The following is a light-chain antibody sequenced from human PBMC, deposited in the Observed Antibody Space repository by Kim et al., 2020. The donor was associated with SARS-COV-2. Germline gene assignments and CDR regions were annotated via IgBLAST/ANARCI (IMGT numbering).Light chain of an antibody. J-gene: IGKJ2*01. CDR3: QQYNKWPPYT. Sequence: VAPGEMPTLSCRASQSISSHLAWYQQKPGQAPRLLIYGASTRATGIPARFSGTGSGTEFTLTISSLQSEDFAVYYCQQYNKWPPYTFGQGTKLEI. V-gene: IGKV3-15*01. CDR1: QSISSH. CDR2: GAS.